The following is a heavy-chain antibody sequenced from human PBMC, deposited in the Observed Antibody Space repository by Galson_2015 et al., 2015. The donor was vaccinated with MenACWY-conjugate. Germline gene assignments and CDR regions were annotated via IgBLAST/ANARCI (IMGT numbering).Heavy chain of an antibody. CDR3: ARSISNYVQLDAFDI. CDR1: GYSFTSYW. V-gene: IGHV5-51*01. Sequence: QSGAEVKKPGESLTISCKGSGYSFTSYWIGWVRQMPGKGLEWMGIIYPGDSDTRYSPSFQGQVTISADKSISTAYLQWSSLKASDTAMYYCARSISNYVQLDAFDIWGQGTMVTVSS. D-gene: IGHD4-11*01. J-gene: IGHJ3*02. CDR2: IYPGDSDT.